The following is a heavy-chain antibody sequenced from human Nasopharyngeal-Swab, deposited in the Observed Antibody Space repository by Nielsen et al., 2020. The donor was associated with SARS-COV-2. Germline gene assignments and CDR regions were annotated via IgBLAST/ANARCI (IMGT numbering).Heavy chain of an antibody. D-gene: IGHD1-7*01. V-gene: IGHV2-5*02. J-gene: IGHJ3*02. CDR3: AHRLLELWAFDI. Sequence: GPTLEKPEQTLTLNCTFYGFTHSTRGAGMGWIRKPPGKALEWLALIYWDDDKRYSPSLKSRLTITKDTSKKQVVLTMTNMDPVDTATYYCAHRLLELWAFDIWGQGTMVTVSS. CDR2: IYWDDDK. CDR1: GFTHSTRGAG.